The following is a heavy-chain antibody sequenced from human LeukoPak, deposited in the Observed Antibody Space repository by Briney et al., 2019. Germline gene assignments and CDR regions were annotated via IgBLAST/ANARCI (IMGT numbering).Heavy chain of an antibody. CDR3: AKAPIVVVPAATYNWFDP. D-gene: IGHD2-2*01. V-gene: IGHV3-23*01. J-gene: IGHJ5*02. Sequence: GGSLRLSCAASGFTFSSYAMSWVRQAPGKGLEWVSAISGSGGSTYYADSVKGRSTISRDNSKNTLYLQMNSLRAEDTAVYYCAKAPIVVVPAATYNWFDPWGQGTLVTVSS. CDR2: ISGSGGST. CDR1: GFTFSSYA.